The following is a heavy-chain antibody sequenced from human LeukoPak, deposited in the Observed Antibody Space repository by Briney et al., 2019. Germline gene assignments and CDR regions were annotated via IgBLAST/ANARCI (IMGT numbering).Heavy chain of an antibody. Sequence: GGSLRLSCAASGFTVSSNYMSWVRQAPGKGLEWVSVIYSGGSTYYADSVKGRFTISRDNSKNTLYLQMNSLRAEDTAVYYCAREGRPPGVYYYYYMDVWGKGTTVTVSS. V-gene: IGHV3-53*01. CDR3: AREGRPPGVYYYYYMDV. D-gene: IGHD7-27*01. CDR1: GFTVSSNY. J-gene: IGHJ6*03. CDR2: IYSGGST.